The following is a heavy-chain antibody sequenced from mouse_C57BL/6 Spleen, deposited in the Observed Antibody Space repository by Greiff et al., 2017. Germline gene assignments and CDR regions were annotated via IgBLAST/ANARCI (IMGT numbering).Heavy chain of an antibody. CDR2: ISSGSSTI. J-gene: IGHJ2*01. D-gene: IGHD2-3*01. Sequence: EVQVVESGGGLVKPGGSLKLSCAASGFTFSDYGMHWVRQAPEKGLEWVAYISSGSSTIYYADTVKGRFTISRDNAKNTLFLQMTSLRSEDTAMYYCARDDGYPGYWGQGTTLTVSS. CDR1: GFTFSDYG. V-gene: IGHV5-17*01. CDR3: ARDDGYPGY.